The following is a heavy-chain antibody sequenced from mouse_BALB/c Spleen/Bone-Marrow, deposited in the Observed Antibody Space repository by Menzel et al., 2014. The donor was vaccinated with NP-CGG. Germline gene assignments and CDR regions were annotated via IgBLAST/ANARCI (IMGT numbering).Heavy chain of an antibody. J-gene: IGHJ3*01. Sequence: EVQRVESGGGLVQPGGSLRLSCATSGFTFSDFYMEWVRQPPGKRLEWIAASRNKAKDYTTEYSASVKGRFIVSRDTSQSILYLQMNALRAEDTAIYYCARDVGYGIYFVYWGQGTLVTVSA. V-gene: IGHV7-1*02. CDR2: SRNKAKDYTT. CDR3: ARDVGYGIYFVY. D-gene: IGHD2-10*02. CDR1: GFTFSDFY.